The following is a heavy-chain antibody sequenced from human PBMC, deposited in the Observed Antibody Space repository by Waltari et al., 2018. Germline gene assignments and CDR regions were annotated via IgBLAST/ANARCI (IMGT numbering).Heavy chain of an antibody. CDR2: INRDGSN. D-gene: IGHD3-10*01. Sequence: QVQLQQWGAGLLKPSETLSLTCAVYDGSFSGYFWSWIRQSPGKGLEWIGQINRDGSNIYNPSLKSRGAMSVDTLKSQSSLRLTSVTAADAAVYYCARVGDYHGSGRFGLDVWGQGTRVTVSS. CDR3: ARVGDYHGSGRFGLDV. J-gene: IGHJ6*02. V-gene: IGHV4-34*01. CDR1: DGSFSGYF.